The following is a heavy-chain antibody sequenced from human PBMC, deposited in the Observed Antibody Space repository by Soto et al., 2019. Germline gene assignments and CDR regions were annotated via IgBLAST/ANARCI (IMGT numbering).Heavy chain of an antibody. CDR1: GFSFSSAW. CDR2: MNEDGSER. V-gene: IGHV3-7*03. CDR3: ARDRADSRFDY. J-gene: IGHJ4*02. Sequence: EVQLVESGGGLVQPGGSLRLSCAVSGFSFSSAWMTWIRQAPGKGLERVAIMNEDGSERYYVDSVKGRFTISRDNAKNALFRKMIRLIVEDTVVYFCARDRADSRFDYWGQGSLVNVSS. D-gene: IGHD4-4*01.